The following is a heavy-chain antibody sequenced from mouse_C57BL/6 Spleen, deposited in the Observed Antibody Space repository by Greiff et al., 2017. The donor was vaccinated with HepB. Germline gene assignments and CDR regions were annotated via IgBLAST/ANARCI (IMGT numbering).Heavy chain of an antibody. CDR1: GFTFSSYA. V-gene: IGHV5-4*01. CDR2: ISDGGSYT. D-gene: IGHD1-1*01. CDR3: ARDQGGHYYGSSPWYFDV. J-gene: IGHJ1*03. Sequence: EVNVVESGGGLVKPGGSLKLSCAASGFTFSSYAMSWVRQTPEKRLEWVATISDGGSYTYYPDNVKGRFTISRDNAKNNLYLQMSHLKSEDTAMYYCARDQGGHYYGSSPWYFDVWGTGTTVTVSS.